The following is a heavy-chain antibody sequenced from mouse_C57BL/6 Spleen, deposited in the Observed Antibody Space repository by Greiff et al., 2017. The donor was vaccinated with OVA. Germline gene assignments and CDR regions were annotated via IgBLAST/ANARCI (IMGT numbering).Heavy chain of an antibody. CDR3: ARFYYYGSGYYYAMDY. J-gene: IGHJ4*01. V-gene: IGHV1-26*01. D-gene: IGHD1-1*01. Sequence: EVQLQQSGPELVKPGASVKISCKASGYTFTDYYMNWVKQSHGKSLEWIGDINPNSGGTSYNQKFKGKATLTVDKSSSTAYMELRSLTSEDSAVYYCARFYYYGSGYYYAMDYWGQGTSVTVSS. CDR1: GYTFTDYY. CDR2: INPNSGGT.